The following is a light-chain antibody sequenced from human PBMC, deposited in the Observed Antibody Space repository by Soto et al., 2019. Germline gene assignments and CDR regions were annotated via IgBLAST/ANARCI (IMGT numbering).Light chain of an antibody. J-gene: IGLJ1*01. Sequence: QSVLTQPTSVSGSPGQSIAIPCTGDGNDIGAYDYVSWYQQHPGKAPRLLIHGVRNRPPGISSRFSGFMSGLTASLTISGLQAEDEADYYCSSFTTSRLYVFGPGTKVTVL. CDR2: GVR. CDR3: SSFTTSRLYV. CDR1: GNDIGAYDY. V-gene: IGLV2-14*01.